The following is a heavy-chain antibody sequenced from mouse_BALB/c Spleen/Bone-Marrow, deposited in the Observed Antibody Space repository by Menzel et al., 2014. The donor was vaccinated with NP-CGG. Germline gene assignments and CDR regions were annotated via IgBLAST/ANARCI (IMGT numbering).Heavy chain of an antibody. D-gene: IGHD3-1*01. Sequence: EVQLQESGPELEKPGASVKISCQASGYSFTGYNINWVKQSNGKSLEWLGNIDPYYGGISYNQKFKAKATLTVDRSSSTAYMQLKSLTSEDSAVYYCARRGSSGYWFAYWGQGTLVTVSA. V-gene: IGHV1-39*01. CDR1: GYSFTGYN. J-gene: IGHJ3*01. CDR3: ARRGSSGYWFAY. CDR2: IDPYYGGI.